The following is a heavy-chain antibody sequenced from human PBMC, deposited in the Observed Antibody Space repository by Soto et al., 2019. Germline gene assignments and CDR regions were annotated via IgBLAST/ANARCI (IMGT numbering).Heavy chain of an antibody. D-gene: IGHD6-13*01. J-gene: IGHJ4*02. CDR3: AIARVGYFDY. CDR1: GCSISSGGYS. CDR2: IYHSGST. Sequence: SETLSLTCAVSGCSISSGGYSWSWIRQPPGKGLEWIGYIYHSGSTYYNPSLKSRVTISVDRSKNQFSLKLSSVTAADTAVYYGAIARVGYFDYWGQGTLVTVSS. V-gene: IGHV4-30-2*02.